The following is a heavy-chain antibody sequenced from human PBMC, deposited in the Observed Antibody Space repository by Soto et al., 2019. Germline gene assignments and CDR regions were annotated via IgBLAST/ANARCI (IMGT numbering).Heavy chain of an antibody. CDR2: IYYSGST. Sequence: SETLSLTCTVSGDSICSGDYYWSWIRQPPGKGLEWIGYIYYSGSTYYNPSLKSRVTISVDTSKNQFSLKLSSVTAADTAVYYCARAYDYSYYFDYWGQGTLVTVSS. J-gene: IGHJ4*02. CDR1: GDSICSGDYY. D-gene: IGHD3-16*01. V-gene: IGHV4-30-4*01. CDR3: ARAYDYSYYFDY.